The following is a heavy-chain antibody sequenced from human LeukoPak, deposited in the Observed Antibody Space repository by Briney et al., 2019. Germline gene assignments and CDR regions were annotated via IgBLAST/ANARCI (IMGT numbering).Heavy chain of an antibody. CDR2: ISSSSSYI. D-gene: IGHD3-22*01. CDR3: ARALAGSGYSGDY. V-gene: IGHV3-21*01. Sequence: GGSLRLSCAASGFTFSTYSMNWVRQAPGKGLEWVSSISSSSSYIYYADSVKGRFTISRDNAKNSLYLQLNSLRAEDTAVYYCARALAGSGYSGDYWGQGTLVTVSS. CDR1: GFTFSTYS. J-gene: IGHJ4*02.